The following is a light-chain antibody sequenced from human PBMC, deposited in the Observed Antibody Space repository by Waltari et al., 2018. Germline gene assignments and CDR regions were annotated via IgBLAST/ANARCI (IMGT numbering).Light chain of an antibody. J-gene: IGKJ1*01. CDR3: QHYYNIPRT. V-gene: IGKV1-NL1*01. Sequence: DIQMTQSPSSLSASVGDRITITCRASQAIRDSLAWYQQKPGKAPKLLLYGASRLDSGVPFRFSGSGSGTDFTLTITSLQPEDFATYYCQHYYNIPRTFGQGNKVEVK. CDR2: GAS. CDR1: QAIRDS.